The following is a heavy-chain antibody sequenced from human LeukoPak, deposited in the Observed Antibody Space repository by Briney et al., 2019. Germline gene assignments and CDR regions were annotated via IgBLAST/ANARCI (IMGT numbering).Heavy chain of an antibody. D-gene: IGHD3/OR15-3a*01. J-gene: IGHJ4*02. CDR1: GVSISSSNSY. Sequence: SETLSLTCTVSGVSISSSNSYWGWLRQPPGRGLEWIGSIYYSGNTYYNASLKSQVSISIDTSKNQFSLRLTSVTAADTAVYYCAGQTGSGLFILPGGQGTLVTVSS. CDR2: IYYSGNT. CDR3: AGQTGSGLFILP. V-gene: IGHV4-39*01.